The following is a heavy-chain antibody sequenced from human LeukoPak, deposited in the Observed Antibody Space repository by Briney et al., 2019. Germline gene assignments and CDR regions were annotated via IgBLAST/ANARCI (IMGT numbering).Heavy chain of an antibody. V-gene: IGHV3-30*02. J-gene: IGHJ4*02. D-gene: IGHD2-15*01. CDR3: AKDLKSCSGGSCYDYFDY. CDR1: GFTFSSYG. CDR2: IRYDGSNK. Sequence: PGGSLRLSCAASGFTFSSYGMHWVRQAPGKGLEWVAFIRYDGSNKYYADSVKGRFTISRDNSKNTLYLQMNSLRAEDTAVYYCAKDLKSCSGGSCYDYFDYWGQGTLVTVSS.